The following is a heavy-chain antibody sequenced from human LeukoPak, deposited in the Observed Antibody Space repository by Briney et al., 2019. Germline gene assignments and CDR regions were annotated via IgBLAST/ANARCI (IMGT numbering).Heavy chain of an antibody. CDR3: ARGAYYYED. CDR1: GFTFSSYS. J-gene: IGHJ4*02. V-gene: IGHV3-21*01. D-gene: IGHD3-22*01. Sequence: GGSLRLSCAASGFTFSSYSMNWVRQAPGKGLEWVSSISSRSSYISYADSVKGRFTISRDNAKNSLYLQMNSLRAEDTAVYYCARGAYYYEDWGQGTLVTVSS. CDR2: ISSRSSYI.